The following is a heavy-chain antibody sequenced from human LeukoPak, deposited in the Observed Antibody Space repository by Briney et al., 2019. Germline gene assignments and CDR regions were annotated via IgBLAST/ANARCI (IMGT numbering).Heavy chain of an antibody. CDR3: ARYLGFWAGHPQDVKVGDDH. Sequence: GGSLRLSCAASGFTFSSYSMSWVRQAPGKGLEWVSSISTSSAYISYADSVQGRFTISRDNAKNSLYLQMSSLRAEYTAIYYCARYLGFWAGHPQDVKVGDDHWGQGTLVTVSS. CDR2: ISTSSAYI. D-gene: IGHD3-16*01. CDR1: GFTFSSYS. V-gene: IGHV3-21*01. J-gene: IGHJ5*02.